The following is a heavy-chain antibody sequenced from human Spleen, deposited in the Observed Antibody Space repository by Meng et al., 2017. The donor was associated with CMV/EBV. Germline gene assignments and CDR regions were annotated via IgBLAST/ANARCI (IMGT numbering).Heavy chain of an antibody. Sequence: GGSLRLSCVAFGFTFSSYWMSWVRQAPGKGLEWVANIKQDGGETYYVDSVKGRFTISRDNAKNSLYLQMSSLRAEDTAVYYCAKEASHSSSWYAARIDYWGQGTLVTVSS. CDR1: GFTFSSYW. J-gene: IGHJ4*02. CDR3: AKEASHSSSWYAARIDY. V-gene: IGHV3-7*01. D-gene: IGHD6-13*01. CDR2: IKQDGGET.